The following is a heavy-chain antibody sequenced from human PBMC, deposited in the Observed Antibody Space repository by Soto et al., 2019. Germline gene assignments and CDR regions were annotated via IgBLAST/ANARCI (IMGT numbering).Heavy chain of an antibody. CDR1: GGSISSYY. CDR2: IYYSGST. CDR3: ARHYCSSSSCYAHFDY. J-gene: IGHJ4*02. D-gene: IGHD2-2*01. V-gene: IGHV4-59*08. Sequence: SETLCLTCTVSGGSISSYYLRWIRQPPGKGLEWIGYIYYSGSTNYNPSLKSRVTISVDTSKNQFSLKLSSVTAADTALYYCARHYCSSSSCYAHFDYWGQGTLVTVFS.